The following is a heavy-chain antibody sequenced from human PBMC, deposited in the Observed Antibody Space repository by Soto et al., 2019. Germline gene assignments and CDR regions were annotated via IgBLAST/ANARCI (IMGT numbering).Heavy chain of an antibody. V-gene: IGHV1-58*01. CDR2: IVVGSGNT. CDR3: AAGGSSSFYDY. J-gene: IGHJ4*02. CDR1: GFTFTSSA. D-gene: IGHD6-6*01. Sequence: SVKVSCNASGFTFTSSAVQLVRQARGQRLEWIGWIVVGSGNTNYAQKFQERVTITRDMSTSTAYMELSSLRSEDTAVYYCAAGGSSSFYDYWGQGTLVTVSS.